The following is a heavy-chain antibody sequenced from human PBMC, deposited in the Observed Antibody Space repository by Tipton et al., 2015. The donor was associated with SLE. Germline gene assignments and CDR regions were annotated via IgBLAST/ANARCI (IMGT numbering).Heavy chain of an antibody. CDR2: INRSGRT. Sequence: TLSLTCAVYGGSLSGDSWSRVRQPPGKGLEWIGEINRSGRTNYNPPLKSRVAISVDTSKNHLFMSLSSVTAADTAVYYCARQHSDKVWGSYRYNDFWGQGTLVTVSS. D-gene: IGHD3-16*02. CDR3: ARQHSDKVWGSYRYNDF. J-gene: IGHJ4*02. V-gene: IGHV4-34*01. CDR1: GGSLSGDS.